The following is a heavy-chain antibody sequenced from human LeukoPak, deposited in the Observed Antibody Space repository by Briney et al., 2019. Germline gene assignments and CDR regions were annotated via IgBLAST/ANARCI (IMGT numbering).Heavy chain of an antibody. V-gene: IGHV4-61*02. CDR2: IYTSGST. CDR3: ARDSPRDGYNYYESNWFDP. CDR1: GGSISSGSYY. Sequence: SQTLSLTCTVPGGSISSGSYYWGWIRQPAGRGLEWIGRIYTSGSTNYNPSLKSRVTISVDTSKNQFSLKLSSVTAADTAVYYCARDSPRDGYNYYESNWFDPWGQGTLVTVSS. D-gene: IGHD5-24*01. J-gene: IGHJ5*02.